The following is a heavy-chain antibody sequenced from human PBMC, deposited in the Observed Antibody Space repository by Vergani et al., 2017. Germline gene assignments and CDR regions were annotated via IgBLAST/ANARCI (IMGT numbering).Heavy chain of an antibody. V-gene: IGHV3-21*01. D-gene: IGHD5-18*01. Sequence: WVLSISSSSSYIYYADSVKGRFTISRDNSKNTLYLQMNSLRAEDTAVYYCARDRAYSYGTNYYYYYGMDVWGQGTTVTVSS. CDR2: ISSSSSYI. J-gene: IGHJ6*02. CDR3: ARDRAYSYGTNYYYYYGMDV.